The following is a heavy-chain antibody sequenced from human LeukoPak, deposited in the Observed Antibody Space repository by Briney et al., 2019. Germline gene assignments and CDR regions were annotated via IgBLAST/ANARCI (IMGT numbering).Heavy chain of an antibody. CDR3: AILPPYFFEGSNYYKALDY. CDR1: GGFISSNNW. J-gene: IGHJ4*02. V-gene: IGHV4-4*02. Sequence: SGTLSLTCAVSGGFISSNNWWSWVRQPPGKGLEWIGEIYHSGGTNYNPSLKSRITMSVDKSRNQFSLKLTSVTAADTAVYFCAILPPYFFEGSNYYKALDYWGRGTLVTVSS. D-gene: IGHD3-22*01. CDR2: IYHSGGT.